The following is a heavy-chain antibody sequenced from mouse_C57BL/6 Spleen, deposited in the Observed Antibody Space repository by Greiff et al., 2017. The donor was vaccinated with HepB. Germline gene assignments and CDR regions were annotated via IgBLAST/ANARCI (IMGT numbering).Heavy chain of an antibody. D-gene: IGHD2-2*01. CDR2: INPSNGGT. CDR3: AREGGYGGAWFAY. CDR1: GYTFTSYW. Sequence: QVQLQQPGTELVKPGASVKLSCKASGYTFTSYWMHWVKQRPGQGLEWIGNINPSNGGTNYNEKFKSKATLTVDKSSSTAYMQLSSLTSEDSAVYYGAREGGYGGAWFAYWGQGTLVTVSA. V-gene: IGHV1-53*01. J-gene: IGHJ3*01.